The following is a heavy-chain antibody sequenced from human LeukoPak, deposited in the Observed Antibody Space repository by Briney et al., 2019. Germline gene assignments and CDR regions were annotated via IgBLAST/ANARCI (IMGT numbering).Heavy chain of an antibody. J-gene: IGHJ4*02. CDR2: FHKGEA. D-gene: IGHD1-26*01. Sequence: PSETLSLTCSVSGGSISSYYWSWIRQPAGKGLEWIGRFHKGEAHYNSSFESRVTVSIDTSTNEVSLTMSSVTAADSAVYYCARGAVGPVPYYFDCWGQGTLVTVSS. CDR1: GGSISSYY. CDR3: ARGAVGPVPYYFDC. V-gene: IGHV4-4*07.